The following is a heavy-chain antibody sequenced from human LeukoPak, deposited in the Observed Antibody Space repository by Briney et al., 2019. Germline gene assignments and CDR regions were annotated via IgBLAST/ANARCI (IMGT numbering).Heavy chain of an antibody. CDR2: MYISGST. CDR3: ARDYLVGAPLDS. V-gene: IGHV4-4*07. J-gene: IGHJ4*02. Sequence: PSETLSLTCTAPGVSITNNYWAWIRQPAGKGLEWIGRMYISGSTNYNPSLKSRVTISIDKTKNQFSLKLRSVTAADTAVYYCARDYLVGAPLDSWGQGTLVTVSS. CDR1: GVSITNNY. D-gene: IGHD1-26*01.